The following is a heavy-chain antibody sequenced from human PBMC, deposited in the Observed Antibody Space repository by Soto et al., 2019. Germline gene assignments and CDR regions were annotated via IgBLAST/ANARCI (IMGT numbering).Heavy chain of an antibody. D-gene: IGHD1-1*01. CDR2: IRTSSSYT. J-gene: IGHJ4*02. CDR1: GFTFSDYD. CDR3: ARAPFRDLQFDY. Sequence: GGSLRLSCTASGFTFSDYDMSWIRQAPGKGLEWVSHIRTSSSYTNYADSVKGRFIISRDNAKNSLYLEMHSLRAEDTAVYYCARAPFRDLQFDYWGQGTLVTVSS. V-gene: IGHV3-11*06.